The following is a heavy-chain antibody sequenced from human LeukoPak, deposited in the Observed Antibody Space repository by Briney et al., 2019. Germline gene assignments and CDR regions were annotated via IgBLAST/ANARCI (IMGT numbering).Heavy chain of an antibody. J-gene: IGHJ4*02. Sequence: GGSLRLSCVVSGFTFSSYGMHWVRQAPGKGLEWVAFIRYDGSSKYYADSVKGRFTISRDNSKNTLYLQMNSLRVEDTAVYYCARDRGYSGGQRGYWGQGTLVTVSS. CDR2: IRYDGSSK. V-gene: IGHV3-30*02. CDR3: ARDRGYSGGQRGY. D-gene: IGHD1-26*01. CDR1: GFTFSSYG.